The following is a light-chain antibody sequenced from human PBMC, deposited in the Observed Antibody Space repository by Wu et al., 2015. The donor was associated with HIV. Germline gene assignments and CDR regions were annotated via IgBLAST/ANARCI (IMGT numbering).Light chain of an antibody. CDR3: QHRTSWPFT. J-gene: IGKJ3*01. V-gene: IGKV3-11*01. Sequence: TQSPVAVSVSPGERVTLSCRASQNVNNRLAWYQQRPGQSPRLLISGVSTRAAGVVDRVSGGGSGTAFTLTINNLEPEDFAVYYCQHRTSWPFTFGPGTKVDIK. CDR2: GVS. CDR1: QNVNNR.